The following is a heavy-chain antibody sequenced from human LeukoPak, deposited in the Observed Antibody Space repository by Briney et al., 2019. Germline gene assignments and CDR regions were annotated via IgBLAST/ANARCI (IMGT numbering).Heavy chain of an antibody. CDR2: VDPEDGET. V-gene: IGHV1-69-2*01. Sequence: EASVKVSRKVSGYTFTDYYMHWVQQAPGKGLEWMGLVDPEDGETIYAEKFQGRVTITADTSTDTAYMELSSLRSEDTAVYYCATLPRYCSGGSCYGWGQGTLVTVSS. J-gene: IGHJ4*02. CDR3: ATLPRYCSGGSCYG. D-gene: IGHD2-15*01. CDR1: GYTFTDYY.